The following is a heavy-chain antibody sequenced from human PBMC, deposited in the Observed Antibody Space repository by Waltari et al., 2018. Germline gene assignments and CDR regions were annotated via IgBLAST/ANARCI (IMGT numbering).Heavy chain of an antibody. V-gene: IGHV3-7*01. CDR3: ASRSSSPPPGSGY. CDR2: IKKDGSEK. Sequence: EVQLVESGGGLVQPGGSLRLSCAASGFTFSSYWMSWVRQAPGKGLEWVANIKKDGSEKYDVDSVKGRFTISRDNAKNSLYLQMNSLRAEDTAVYYCASRSSSPPPGSGYWGQGTLVTVSS. CDR1: GFTFSSYW. J-gene: IGHJ4*02. D-gene: IGHD6-13*01.